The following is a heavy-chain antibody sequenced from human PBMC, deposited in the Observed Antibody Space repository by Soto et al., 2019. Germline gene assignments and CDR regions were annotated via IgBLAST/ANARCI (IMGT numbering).Heavy chain of an antibody. CDR1: EFTFSNYA. Sequence: PGGSLRLSCAASEFTFSNYAMSWVRQAPGKGLEWVSAISYGGGTTYYADSVKRRFTISRDNSKNTLYLQMNSLRAEDTAVYYCAKNPGYYYDSTGYHFDYWGQGTLVTVSS. J-gene: IGHJ4*02. D-gene: IGHD3-22*01. CDR2: ISYGGGTT. V-gene: IGHV3-23*01. CDR3: AKNPGYYYDSTGYHFDY.